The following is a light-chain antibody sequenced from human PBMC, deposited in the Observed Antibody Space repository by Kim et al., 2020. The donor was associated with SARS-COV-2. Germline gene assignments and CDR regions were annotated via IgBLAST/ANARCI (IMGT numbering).Light chain of an antibody. J-gene: IGLJ3*02. Sequence: SYELTQPPSVSVSPGQTASITCSGDKLGDKYTFWYQQSPGQSPVLVIYQDNKRPSGIPERFSGSNSGNTATLTISGTQAMDEADYYCQAWDSSTAVFGGGTQLT. CDR1: KLGDKY. CDR2: QDN. CDR3: QAWDSSTAV. V-gene: IGLV3-1*01.